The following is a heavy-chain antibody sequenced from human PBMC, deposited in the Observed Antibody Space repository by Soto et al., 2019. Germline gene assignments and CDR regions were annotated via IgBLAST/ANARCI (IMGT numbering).Heavy chain of an antibody. V-gene: IGHV1-69*01. CDR3: ASLKLGIAAAAYY. Sequence: QVQLVQSGAEVKKPGSSVKVSCKASGGTFTSYAISWVRQAPGQGLEWMGGIIPIFGTANYAQKFQGRVTSTADESTSTAYMELSSLRSEDTAVYYCASLKLGIAAAAYYWGQGTLVTVSS. CDR2: IIPIFGTA. D-gene: IGHD6-13*01. J-gene: IGHJ4*02. CDR1: GGTFTSYA.